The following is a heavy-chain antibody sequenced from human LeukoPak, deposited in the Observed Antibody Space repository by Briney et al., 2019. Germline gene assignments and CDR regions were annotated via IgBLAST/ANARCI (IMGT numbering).Heavy chain of an antibody. CDR2: ISTSSTYI. Sequence: GGSLRLPCAASGFTFSSYIMNWVRQAPGKGLEWVSSISTSSTYIYYADSVKGRFTISRDNAKNSLYLQMNSLRAEDTAVYYCARDPPFIIGTTFFDYWGQGTLVTVSS. CDR3: ARDPPFIIGTTFFDY. J-gene: IGHJ4*02. CDR1: GFTFSSYI. D-gene: IGHD1-20*01. V-gene: IGHV3-21*01.